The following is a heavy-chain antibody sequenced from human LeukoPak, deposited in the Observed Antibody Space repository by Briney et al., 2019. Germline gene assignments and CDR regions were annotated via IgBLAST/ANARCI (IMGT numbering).Heavy chain of an antibody. CDR3: ARDGGITGTTGPIDY. V-gene: IGHV4-30-2*01. Sequence: PSQTLSLTCTVSGGSISSGGYYWSWIRQPPGKGLEWIGYIYHSGSTYYNPSLKSRVTISVDRSKNQFSLKLSSVTAADTAVYYCARDGGITGTTGPIDYWGQGTLVTVSS. D-gene: IGHD1-20*01. CDR1: GGSISSGGYY. J-gene: IGHJ4*02. CDR2: IYHSGST.